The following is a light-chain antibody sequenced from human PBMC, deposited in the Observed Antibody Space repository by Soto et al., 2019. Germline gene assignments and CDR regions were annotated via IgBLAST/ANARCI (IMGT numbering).Light chain of an antibody. J-gene: IGKJ2*01. CDR3: HQFGCSPPYT. CDR1: QSISTMN. Sequence: EIVLKQSPATLSSAPGDRANLSCRASQSISTMNLDWYQQKPGQPPRLLIFAASSSATGNLDRFSGSGSGTDFSLTISSLEHEDFAVYYCHQFGCSPPYTCGQGTKVEIK. CDR2: AAS. V-gene: IGKV3-20*01.